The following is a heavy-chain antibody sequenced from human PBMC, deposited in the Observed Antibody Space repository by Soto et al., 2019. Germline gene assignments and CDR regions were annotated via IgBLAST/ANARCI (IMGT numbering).Heavy chain of an antibody. CDR1: GYTFTSYG. V-gene: IGHV1-18*04. D-gene: IGHD1-7*01. CDR3: ATGRSWNYRGDTVWLDP. CDR2: ITAYNGNT. Sequence: GASVKVSCKASGYTFTSYGISWVRQAPGQGLEWMGWITAYNGNTNYAQKLQGRVTRTTDTSTSTAYMELRSLISDDTAVYYCATGRSWNYRGDTVWLDPWGQGTLVTVSS. J-gene: IGHJ5*02.